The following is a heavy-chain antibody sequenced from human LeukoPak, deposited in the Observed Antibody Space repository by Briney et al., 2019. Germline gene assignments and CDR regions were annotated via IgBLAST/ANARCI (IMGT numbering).Heavy chain of an antibody. J-gene: IGHJ4*02. CDR2: VFYSGPS. Sequence: PSETLSLTCTVSGGSIRSSNYYWGWIRQPPGKGLEWVGSVFYSGPSDYNPSLKSRVTISINPSKKQFSLKLSSVTAADTAVYYWARTSRSSGGVDYWGQGSLVTVSS. V-gene: IGHV4-39*01. CDR3: ARTSRSSGGVDY. CDR1: GGSIRSSNYY. D-gene: IGHD6-6*01.